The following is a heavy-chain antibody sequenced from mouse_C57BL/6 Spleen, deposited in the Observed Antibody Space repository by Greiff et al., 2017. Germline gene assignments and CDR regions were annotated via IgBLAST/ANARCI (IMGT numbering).Heavy chain of an antibody. CDR2: INPSSGYT. V-gene: IGHV1-4*01. J-gene: IGHJ4*01. CDR1: GYTFTSYT. CDR3: ARGSYEYYAMDY. D-gene: IGHD2-3*01. Sequence: VKLMESGAELARPGASVKMSCKASGYTFTSYTMHWVKQRPGQGLEWIGYINPSSGYTKYNQKFKDKATLTADKSSSTAYMQLSSLTSEDSAVYYCARGSYEYYAMDYWGQGTSVTVSS.